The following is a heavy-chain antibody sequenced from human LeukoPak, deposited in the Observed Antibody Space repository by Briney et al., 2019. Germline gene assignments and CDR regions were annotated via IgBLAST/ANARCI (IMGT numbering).Heavy chain of an antibody. CDR2: ISYDGSNK. CDR1: GFTFSSYA. Sequence: GRSLRLSCAASGFTFSSYAMHWVRQAPGKGLEWVAVISYDGSNKYYADSVKGRYTISRDNSKNTLYLQMNSLRAEDTAVYYCARELRPCRYCSSTSCYCAFDIWGQGTMVTVSS. D-gene: IGHD2-2*01. V-gene: IGHV3-30-3*01. CDR3: ARELRPCRYCSSTSCYCAFDI. J-gene: IGHJ3*02.